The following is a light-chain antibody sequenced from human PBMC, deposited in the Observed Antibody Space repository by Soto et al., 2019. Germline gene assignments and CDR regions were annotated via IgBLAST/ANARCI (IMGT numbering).Light chain of an antibody. J-gene: IGKJ4*01. CDR1: QSVSSSY. CDR2: GAS. CDR3: QQYGSSPAT. Sequence: EIVLTQSPGTLSLSPGERATLSCRASQSVSSSYLACYQQKPGQAPRLLIYGASRRATGIPDRFSGSGSGTDFTLTISRLEPEDFAVYYCQQYGSSPATFGGGTKVDIK. V-gene: IGKV3-20*01.